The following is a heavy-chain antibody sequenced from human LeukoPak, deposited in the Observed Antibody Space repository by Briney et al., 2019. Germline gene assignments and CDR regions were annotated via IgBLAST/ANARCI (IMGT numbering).Heavy chain of an antibody. D-gene: IGHD3-10*01. V-gene: IGHV3-30*02. Sequence: GGSLRLSCAASGFTFSSYGMHWVRQAPGKGLEWVAFIRYDGSNKYYADSVKGRFTISRDNSKNTLYLQMNSLRAEDTAVYYCAKDRSEPWFGELLSHPDYWGQGTLVTVSS. J-gene: IGHJ4*02. CDR3: AKDRSEPWFGELLSHPDY. CDR2: IRYDGSNK. CDR1: GFTFSSYG.